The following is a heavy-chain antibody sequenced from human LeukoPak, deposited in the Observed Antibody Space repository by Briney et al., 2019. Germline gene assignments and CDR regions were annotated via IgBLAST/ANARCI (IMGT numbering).Heavy chain of an antibody. Sequence: GGSLRLSCAASGFTFSDYYMSWIRQAPGKGLEWVSAISGSGGSTYYADSVKGRFTISRDNSKNTLYLQMNSLRAEDTAVYYCAKAGVPLTTVTNYFDYWGQGTLVTVSS. D-gene: IGHD4-17*01. CDR1: GFTFSDYY. J-gene: IGHJ4*02. V-gene: IGHV3-23*01. CDR2: ISGSGGST. CDR3: AKAGVPLTTVTNYFDY.